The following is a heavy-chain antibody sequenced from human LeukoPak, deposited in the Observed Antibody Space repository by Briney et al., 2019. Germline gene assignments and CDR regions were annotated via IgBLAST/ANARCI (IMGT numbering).Heavy chain of an antibody. Sequence: SETLSLTCTVSGGSISSGDYYWSWIRQPPGKGLEWIVYIYYSGSTYYNPSLKSRVTISVDTSKNQFSLKLSSVTAADPAVYYCARTTTVTTWPHFAYWGQGTLVTLSP. J-gene: IGHJ4*02. CDR2: IYYSGST. D-gene: IGHD4-17*01. CDR1: GGSISSGDYY. V-gene: IGHV4-30-4*01. CDR3: ARTTTVTTWPHFAY.